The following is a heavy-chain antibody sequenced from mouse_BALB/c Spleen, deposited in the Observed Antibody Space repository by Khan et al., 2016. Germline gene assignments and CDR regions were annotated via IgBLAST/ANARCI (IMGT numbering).Heavy chain of an antibody. CDR1: GYTFTNYG. Sequence: QIQLVQSGPELKKPGETVRISCKASGYTFTNYGMNWVKQAPGKGLKWMGWINTYTGEPTYADDFKGRFAFSLETSASTAYLQINNLKNEDTATYFCARPDYGSSRGFAYWSQGTLVTVSA. V-gene: IGHV9-3-1*01. CDR2: INTYTGEP. J-gene: IGHJ3*01. CDR3: ARPDYGSSRGFAY. D-gene: IGHD1-1*01.